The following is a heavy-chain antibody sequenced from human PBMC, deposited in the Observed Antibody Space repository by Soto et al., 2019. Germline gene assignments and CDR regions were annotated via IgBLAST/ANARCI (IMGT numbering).Heavy chain of an antibody. Sequence: SVKVSCKASGGTFSSYTISWVRQAPGQGLEWMGRIIPILGIANYAQKFQGRVTITADKSTSTAYMELSSLRSEDTAVYYCARATNYGDYSPTDYWGQGTLVTVSS. CDR3: ARATNYGDYSPTDY. J-gene: IGHJ4*02. V-gene: IGHV1-69*02. CDR2: IIPILGIA. D-gene: IGHD4-17*01. CDR1: GGTFSSYT.